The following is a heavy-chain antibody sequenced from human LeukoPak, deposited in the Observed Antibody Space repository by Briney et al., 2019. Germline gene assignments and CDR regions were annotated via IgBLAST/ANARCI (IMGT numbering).Heavy chain of an antibody. J-gene: IGHJ6*02. Sequence: ASVKVSCKASEYTFTGYYMHWVRQAPGQGLEWMGWINPNSGGTNYAQKFQGRVTMTRDTSISTAYMELSRLRSDDTAVYYCASTYGCTGSTCPRRGGMDVWGQGTTVTVSS. CDR3: ASTYGCTGSTCPRRGGMDV. CDR1: EYTFTGYY. V-gene: IGHV1-2*02. D-gene: IGHD2-8*02. CDR2: INPNSGGT.